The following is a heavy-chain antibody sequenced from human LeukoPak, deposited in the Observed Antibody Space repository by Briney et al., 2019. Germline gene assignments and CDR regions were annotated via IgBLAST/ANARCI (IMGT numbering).Heavy chain of an antibody. D-gene: IGHD3-3*01. J-gene: IGHJ5*02. CDR2: IYYSGST. CDR3: AGEEGTAHYDFWSGYYTLPYNWFDP. CDR1: GGSISSSIYY. V-gene: IGHV4-39*07. Sequence: SETLSLTCTVSGGSISSSIYYWGWIRQPPGKGLEWIGSIYYSGSTYYNPSLKSRVTISVDTSKNQFSLKLSSVTAADTAVYYCAGEEGTAHYDFWSGYYTLPYNWFDPWGQGTLGTVSS.